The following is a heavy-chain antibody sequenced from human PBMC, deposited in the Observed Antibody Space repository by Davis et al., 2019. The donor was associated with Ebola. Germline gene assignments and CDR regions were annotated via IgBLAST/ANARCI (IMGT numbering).Heavy chain of an antibody. J-gene: IGHJ4*02. V-gene: IGHV5-10-1*04. CDR2: IDPSDSYT. CDR3: ARQGYSGYDYTY. CDR1: GYSFTSYW. Sequence: KVSCKASGYSFTSYWISWVRQIPGKGLEWMGRIDPSDSYTNYSPSFQGQVTISADKSISTAYLQWSSLKASDTAMYYCARQGYSGYDYTYWGQGTLVTVSS. D-gene: IGHD5-12*01.